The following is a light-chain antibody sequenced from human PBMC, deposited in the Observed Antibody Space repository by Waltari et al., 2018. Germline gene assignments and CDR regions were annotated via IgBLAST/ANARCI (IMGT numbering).Light chain of an antibody. J-gene: IGKJ1*01. V-gene: IGKV3-20*01. CDR1: QSISHY. CDR3: QHYVNLPAT. Sequence: EVVLTHSPGTLSLSPGDRSPLSCRARQSISHYLAWYQQKPGKAPRPLIYHASTRATGIPDRVSGSGSGTDFSLTISRLEPEDFAVYYCQHYVNLPATFGQGTKVEIK. CDR2: HAS.